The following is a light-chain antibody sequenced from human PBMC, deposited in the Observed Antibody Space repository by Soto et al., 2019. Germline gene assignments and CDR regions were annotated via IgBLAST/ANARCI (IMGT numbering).Light chain of an antibody. CDR2: VAS. V-gene: IGKV1-39*01. CDR3: QQSYSTPYT. J-gene: IGKJ2*01. CDR1: QSISTS. Sequence: DIQMTQSPSSRYASVGDRVTIACRASQSISTSLNWYQQKPGKAPKLLIYVASSLQSGVPSRFCGIGFGIVFIQNISSLQPEDFATYFCQQSYSTPYTFAQGTNLESK.